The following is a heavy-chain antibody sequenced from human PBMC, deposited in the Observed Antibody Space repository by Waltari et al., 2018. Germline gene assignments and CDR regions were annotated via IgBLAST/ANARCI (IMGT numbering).Heavy chain of an antibody. CDR3: ARRAAITAAGPTYYMDV. CDR2: IYHSGST. J-gene: IGHJ6*03. D-gene: IGHD6-13*01. CDR1: GYSISSGYY. Sequence: QVQLQESGPGLVKPSETLSLTCAVSGYSISSGYYWGWIRQPPGKGLEWIGNIYHSGSTHYNPYLKSRVTISVDTSKNQCSLKLSSVTAADTAVYYCARRAAITAAGPTYYMDVWGKGTTVTVSS. V-gene: IGHV4-38-2*01.